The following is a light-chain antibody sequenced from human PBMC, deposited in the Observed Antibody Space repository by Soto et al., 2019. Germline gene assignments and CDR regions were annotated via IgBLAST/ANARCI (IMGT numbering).Light chain of an antibody. CDR3: SSYTSSSTLV. Sequence: QSALTQPASVSGSPGQSITISCTGTSSDVGGYNYVSWYQQHTGKAPKLMIYDVSYRPSGVSNRFSGSKSGNTASLTMSGLQAEDEADYYCSSYTSSSTLVFGGGTKLTVL. V-gene: IGLV2-14*03. J-gene: IGLJ2*01. CDR2: DVS. CDR1: SSDVGGYNY.